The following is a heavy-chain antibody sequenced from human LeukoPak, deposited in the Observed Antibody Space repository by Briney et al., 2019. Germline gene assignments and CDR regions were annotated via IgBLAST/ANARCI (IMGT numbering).Heavy chain of an antibody. CDR2: ISSSGGNM. CDR3: ARNYDFWKGSNWLDP. D-gene: IGHD3-3*01. V-gene: IGHV3-11*04. J-gene: IGHJ5*02. Sequence: GGSLRLSCAASGFTFNDYYMSWIRQAPGKGLEWVSYISSSGGNMYYADSVRGRFTIPRDNAKNSLYLQMNSLKAEDTAVYFCARNYDFWKGSNWLDPWGQGTLVTVSS. CDR1: GFTFNDYY.